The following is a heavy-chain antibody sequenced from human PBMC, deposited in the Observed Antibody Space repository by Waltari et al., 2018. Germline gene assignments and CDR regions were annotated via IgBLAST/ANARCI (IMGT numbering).Heavy chain of an antibody. CDR2: ISTSGST. CDR3: AREYSSSRPLDY. V-gene: IGHV4-4*07. CDR1: GGSINSYY. Sequence: QVQLQESGPGLVKPSETLSLTCIISGGSINSYYWSWIRQPAGKGLEWIGRISTSGSTNYNPSLKSRVTMSVDTSKNQFSLNLTSVTAADTAVYYCAREYSSSRPLDYWGQGTLVTVSS. J-gene: IGHJ4*02. D-gene: IGHD6-13*01.